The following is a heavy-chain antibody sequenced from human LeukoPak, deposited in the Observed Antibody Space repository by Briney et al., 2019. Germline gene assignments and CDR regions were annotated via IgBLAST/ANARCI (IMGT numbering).Heavy chain of an antibody. D-gene: IGHD3-10*01. Sequence: GGSLRLSCAASGLTFSSYTMNWVRQAPGKGLEWVSSISTPSYKYYSDSLKGRFTISRDNAKNSLYLQMNSLRAEDTAVYYCARDTYGSGNEVAFDIWGQGTMVTVSP. CDR1: GLTFSSYT. J-gene: IGHJ3*02. CDR3: ARDTYGSGNEVAFDI. CDR2: ISTPSYK. V-gene: IGHV3-21*01.